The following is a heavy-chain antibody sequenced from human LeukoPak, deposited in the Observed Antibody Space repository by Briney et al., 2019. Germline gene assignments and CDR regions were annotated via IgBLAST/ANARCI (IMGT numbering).Heavy chain of an antibody. D-gene: IGHD6-13*01. CDR3: ARDYARYSSSWYLFYY. CDR1: GGSFSGYY. V-gene: IGHV4-34*01. CDR2: INHSGST. Sequence: PSETLSLTCAVYGGSFSGYYWSWIRQPPGKGLEWIGEINHSGSTNYNPSLKSRVTISVDTSKNQFSLKLSSVTAADTAVYHCARDYARYSSSWYLFYYWGQGTLVTVSS. J-gene: IGHJ4*02.